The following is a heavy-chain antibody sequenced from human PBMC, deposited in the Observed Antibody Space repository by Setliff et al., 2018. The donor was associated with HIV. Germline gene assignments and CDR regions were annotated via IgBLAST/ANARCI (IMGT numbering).Heavy chain of an antibody. V-gene: IGHV3-23*01. J-gene: IGHJ3*01. CDR2: ISGSGGTK. CDR1: EFTFSSYA. Sequence: GGSLSLSCVASEFTFSSYAMNWVRQAPGKGLEWGSTISGSGGTKYYADPVKGRFTISRDNSKNTLYLRMDSLRAADTAIYYCAKDSRRGDAYNVGVFDFWGQGTMVTVSS. D-gene: IGHD3-10*01. CDR3: AKDSRRGDAYNVGVFDF.